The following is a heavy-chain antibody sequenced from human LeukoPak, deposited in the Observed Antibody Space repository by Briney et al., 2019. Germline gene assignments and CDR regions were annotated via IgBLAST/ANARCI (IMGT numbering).Heavy chain of an antibody. D-gene: IGHD2-2*01. CDR3: AKDWGMGDQLLRIDY. V-gene: IGHV3-30*18. CDR2: ISYDGSNK. Sequence: GGSLRLSCAASGFTFSSYGIHWVRQAPGKGLEWVAVISYDGSNKYYADSVKGRFTISRDNSKNTLYLQMNSLRAEDTAVYYCAKDWGMGDQLLRIDYWGQGTLVTVSS. CDR1: GFTFSSYG. J-gene: IGHJ4*02.